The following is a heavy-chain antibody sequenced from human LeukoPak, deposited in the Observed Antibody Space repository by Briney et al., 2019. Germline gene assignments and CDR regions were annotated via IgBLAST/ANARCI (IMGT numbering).Heavy chain of an antibody. J-gene: IGHJ4*02. CDR2: IIPILGIA. CDR1: AGTFSSYT. V-gene: IGHV1-69*02. D-gene: IGHD6-19*01. CDR3: ARGVAGGWVLFDY. Sequence: GASVNVSCKASAGTFSSYTISWVRQAPGQGLEWMGRIIPILGIANYAQKFQGRVTITADKSTSTAYMELSSLRSEDTAVYYCARGVAGGWVLFDYWGQGTLVTVSS.